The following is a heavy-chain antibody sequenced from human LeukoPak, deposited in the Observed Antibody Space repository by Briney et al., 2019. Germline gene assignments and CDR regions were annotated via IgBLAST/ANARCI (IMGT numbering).Heavy chain of an antibody. J-gene: IGHJ2*01. CDR1: GGSFSGYY. D-gene: IGHD7-27*01. Sequence: PSETLSLTCAVYGGSFSGYYWSWIRQPPGKGLEWIGEINHSGSTNYNPSLKSRVTISVDTSKNQFSLKLSSVTAADTAVYYCARHNWGSHWYFDLWGRGTLVTVSS. V-gene: IGHV4-34*01. CDR2: INHSGST. CDR3: ARHNWGSHWYFDL.